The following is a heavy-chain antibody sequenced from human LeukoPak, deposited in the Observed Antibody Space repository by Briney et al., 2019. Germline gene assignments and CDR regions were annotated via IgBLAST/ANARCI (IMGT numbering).Heavy chain of an antibody. CDR3: ARAGYGSGSYYYYYHYGMDV. Sequence: PGGSLRLSCAASGFTFSNAWMSWVRQAPGKGLEWVAVISYDGSNKYYADSVKGRFTISRDNSKNTLYLQMNSLRAEDTAVYYCARAGYGSGSYYYYYHYGMDVWGQGTTVTVSS. V-gene: IGHV3-30-3*01. CDR1: GFTFSNAW. D-gene: IGHD3-10*01. J-gene: IGHJ6*02. CDR2: ISYDGSNK.